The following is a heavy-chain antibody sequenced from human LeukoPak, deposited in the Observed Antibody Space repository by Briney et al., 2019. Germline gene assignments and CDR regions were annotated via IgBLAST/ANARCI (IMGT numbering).Heavy chain of an antibody. CDR2: IYYSGST. CDR1: GGSISSGGYS. J-gene: IGHJ6*02. Sequence: SSQTLSLTCTVSGGSISSGGYSWSWIRQHPGKGLEWIGYIYYSGSTNYNPSLKSRVTISVDTSKNQFSLKLSSVTTADTAVYYCARHVRIYYYGMDVWGQGTTVTVSS. D-gene: IGHD2-15*01. CDR3: ARHVRIYYYGMDV. V-gene: IGHV4-31*03.